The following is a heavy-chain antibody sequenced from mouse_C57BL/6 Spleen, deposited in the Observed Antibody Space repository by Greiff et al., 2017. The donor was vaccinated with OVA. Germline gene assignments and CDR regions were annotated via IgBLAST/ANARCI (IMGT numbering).Heavy chain of an antibody. J-gene: IGHJ4*01. V-gene: IGHV1-64*01. CDR3: ARGRTTPVMDY. Sequence: VQLQQPGAELVKPGASVKLSCKASGYTFTSYWMHWVKQRPGRGLEWIGMIHPNSGSTNYNEKFKSKATLTVDKSSSTAYMQLSSLTSEDSAVYYCARGRTTPVMDYWGQGTSVTVSS. CDR2: IHPNSGST. CDR1: GYTFTSYW. D-gene: IGHD1-1*01.